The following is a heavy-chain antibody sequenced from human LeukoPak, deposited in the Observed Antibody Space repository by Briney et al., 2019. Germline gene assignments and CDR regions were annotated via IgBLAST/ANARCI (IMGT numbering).Heavy chain of an antibody. V-gene: IGHV1-18*01. J-gene: IGHJ3*02. CDR1: GYTFTIYG. CDR3: AGDRYYDFWSGSVPHDAFDI. D-gene: IGHD3-3*01. CDR2: ISAYNGNT. Sequence: GASVKVSCKASGYTFTIYGISWVRQAPGQGLEWMGWISAYNGNTNYAQKLQGRVTMTTDTSTSTAYMELRSLRSDDTAVYYCAGDRYYDFWSGSVPHDAFDIWGQGTMVTVSS.